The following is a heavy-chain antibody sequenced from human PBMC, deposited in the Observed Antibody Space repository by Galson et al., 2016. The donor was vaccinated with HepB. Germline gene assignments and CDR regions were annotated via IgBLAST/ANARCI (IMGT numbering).Heavy chain of an antibody. V-gene: IGHV3-33*01. CDR1: GFDFSSYG. J-gene: IGHJ4*02. Sequence: SLRLSCAASGFDFSSYGMHWVRQAPGRGLEWVGVIWYDGTNKYYADAVKGRFTISRDNSKNTLYLQMNSMRAEDTAVYYCARETLRHFDYWGQGTLVTVSS. CDR2: IWYDGTNK. CDR3: ARETLRHFDY.